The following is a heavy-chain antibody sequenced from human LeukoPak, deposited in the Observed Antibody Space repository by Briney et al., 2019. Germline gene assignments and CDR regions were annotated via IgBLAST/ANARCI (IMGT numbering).Heavy chain of an antibody. V-gene: IGHV4-39*07. CDR3: ARGTGSRVWELNWFDP. D-gene: IGHD3-10*01. CDR1: GGSISSSSYY. J-gene: IGHJ5*02. Sequence: SETLSLTCTVSGGSISSSSYYWGWIRQPPGKGLEWIGSIYYSGSTYYNPSLKSRVTISVDTSKNQFSLKLSSVTAADTAVYYCARGTGSRVWELNWFDPWGQGILVTVSP. CDR2: IYYSGST.